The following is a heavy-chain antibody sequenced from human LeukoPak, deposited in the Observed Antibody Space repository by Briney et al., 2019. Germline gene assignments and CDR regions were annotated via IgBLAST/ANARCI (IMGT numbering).Heavy chain of an antibody. J-gene: IGHJ6*02. Sequence: ASVKVSCKASGYTFTGYYMHWVRQAPGQGLEWMGWINPNSGGTNYAQKFQGRVTMTRDTSISTAYMELSRLRSDDTAVYYCARDDAKDSGSYYYGMDVWGQGTTVTVSS. CDR1: GYTFTGYY. D-gene: IGHD1-26*01. CDR2: INPNSGGT. V-gene: IGHV1-2*02. CDR3: ARDDAKDSGSYYYGMDV.